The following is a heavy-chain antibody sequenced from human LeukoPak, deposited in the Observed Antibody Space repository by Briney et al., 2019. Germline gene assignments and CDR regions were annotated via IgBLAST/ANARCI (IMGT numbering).Heavy chain of an antibody. V-gene: IGHV4-38-2*02. D-gene: IGHD2-2*01. CDR2: IYHSGST. J-gene: IGHJ4*02. CDR1: GYSISSGYY. Sequence: SETLSLTCTVSGYSISSGYYWGWIRQPPGKGLEGMGSIYHSGSTYYNPSLKSRVTISVDTSKNQFSLKLSSVTAADTAVYYCAGGRDQMLFDYWGQGTLVTVSS. CDR3: AGGRDQMLFDY.